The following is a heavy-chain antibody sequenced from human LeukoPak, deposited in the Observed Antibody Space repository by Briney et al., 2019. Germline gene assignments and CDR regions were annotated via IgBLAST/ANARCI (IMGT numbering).Heavy chain of an antibody. CDR2: ISYDGSNK. CDR3: AREGTTYYYGSGNYKPNKWGYYFDH. D-gene: IGHD3-10*01. CDR1: GFTFSSYA. J-gene: IGHJ4*02. Sequence: PGRSLRLSCAASGFTFSSYAMHWVRQAPGKGLEWVAVISYDGSNKYYADSVKGRFTISRDNAKNSLYLQMNSLRAEDTAVYYCAREGTTYYYGSGNYKPNKWGYYFDHWGQGTLVTVSS. V-gene: IGHV3-30-3*01.